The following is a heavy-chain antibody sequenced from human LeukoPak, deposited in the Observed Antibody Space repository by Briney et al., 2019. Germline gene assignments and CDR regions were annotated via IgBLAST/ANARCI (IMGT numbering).Heavy chain of an antibody. Sequence: SVKVSCKASGGTFSTYAISWVRQAPGQGLEWMGGIIPIFGTANYAQKFQGRVTITRDTSANTAYMELSSLRSEDTAVYYCARSYYDILTGYPKNNWFDPWGQGTLVTVSS. CDR3: ARSYYDILTGYPKNNWFDP. D-gene: IGHD3-9*01. V-gene: IGHV1-69*05. CDR1: GGTFSTYA. CDR2: IIPIFGTA. J-gene: IGHJ5*02.